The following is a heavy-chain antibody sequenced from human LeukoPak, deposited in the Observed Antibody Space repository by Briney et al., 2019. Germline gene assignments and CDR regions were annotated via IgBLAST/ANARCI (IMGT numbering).Heavy chain of an antibody. CDR2: IYHSGSA. CDR3: ARVSDSSGYYYRTFDY. CDR1: GYSISSGYY. J-gene: IGHJ4*02. Sequence: SETLSLTCTVSGYSISSGYYWGWIRQPPGKGLEWIGNIYHSGSAYYNPSLKSRVTISGDTSKNQFSLKLSSVTAADTAVYYCARVSDSSGYYYRTFDYWGQGTLVTVSS. V-gene: IGHV4-38-2*02. D-gene: IGHD3-22*01.